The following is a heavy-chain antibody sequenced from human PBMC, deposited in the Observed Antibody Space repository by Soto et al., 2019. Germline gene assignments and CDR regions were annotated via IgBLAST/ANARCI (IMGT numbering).Heavy chain of an antibody. CDR3: ARVVPGADAFDI. V-gene: IGHV3-21*01. D-gene: IGHD1-26*01. J-gene: IGHJ3*02. CDR1: GFTFSSYS. Sequence: GGSLRLSCAASGFTFSSYSMNWVRQAPGKGLEWVSSISSSSSYIYYADSVKGRFTISRDNAKNSLYLQMNSLRAEDTAVYYCARVVPGADAFDIWGQGTMVTVSS. CDR2: ISSSSSYI.